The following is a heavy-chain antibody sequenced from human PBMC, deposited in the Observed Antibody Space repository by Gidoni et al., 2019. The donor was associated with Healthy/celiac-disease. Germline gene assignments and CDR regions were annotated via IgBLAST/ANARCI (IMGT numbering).Heavy chain of an antibody. Sequence: QVQLVESGGGVVQPGRSLRLSCAASGFTFSSYGMPWVRQAPGKGLEWVAVIWYDGSNKYYADSVKGRFTISRDNSKNTLYLQMNSLRAEDTAVYYCAREGVDGSGSYYTRTFYGMDVWGQGTTVTVSS. CDR1: GFTFSSYG. J-gene: IGHJ6*02. CDR2: IWYDGSNK. V-gene: IGHV3-33*01. D-gene: IGHD3-10*01. CDR3: AREGVDGSGSYYTRTFYGMDV.